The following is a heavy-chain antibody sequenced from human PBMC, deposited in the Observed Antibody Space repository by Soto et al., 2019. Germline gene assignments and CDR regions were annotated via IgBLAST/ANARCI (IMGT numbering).Heavy chain of an antibody. CDR1: GFTFSHYA. J-gene: IGHJ4*02. CDR2: MSYDGSNE. V-gene: IGHV3-30*18. CDR3: AKDVSHNFDY. Sequence: QVQLVESGGGVVQPGRSLRLSCAASGFTFSHYAMHWVRQAPGKGPEWVALMSYDGSNEYYADSVKGRFTISRDNSKNTLYLQMNSLSAEDTAVYYCAKDVSHNFDYWGQGTLVTVSS.